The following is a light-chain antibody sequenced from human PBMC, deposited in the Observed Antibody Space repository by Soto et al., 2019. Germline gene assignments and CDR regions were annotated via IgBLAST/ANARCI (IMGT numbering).Light chain of an antibody. J-gene: IGLJ3*02. Sequence: QSALSQPASVSGSPGQSITISCTGTSSDVGTYDLVSWYQHHPGAAPKLMIYEATRRPSGISNRFSGSKSGNTASLTISGLQAEDEADYYCCSFAGSNSWVFGGGTKLTVL. CDR3: CSFAGSNSWV. V-gene: IGLV2-23*01. CDR2: EAT. CDR1: SSDVGTYDL.